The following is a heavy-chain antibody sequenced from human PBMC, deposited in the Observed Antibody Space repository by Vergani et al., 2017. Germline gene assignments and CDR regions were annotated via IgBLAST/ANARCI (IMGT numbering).Heavy chain of an antibody. D-gene: IGHD1-1*01. Sequence: QVQLVQSGSELRKPGASLKVSCKASGYTFTGYSVNWVRQAPGQGLEYMGWINTNTGNPTYAQGFTGRFVFSLDTSVTTAYLHISSLKAEDTAVYYCARDGWNRGMSTLDYWGQGTLVTVSS. CDR2: INTNTGNP. J-gene: IGHJ4*02. V-gene: IGHV7-4-1*02. CDR3: ARDGWNRGMSTLDY. CDR1: GYTFTGYS.